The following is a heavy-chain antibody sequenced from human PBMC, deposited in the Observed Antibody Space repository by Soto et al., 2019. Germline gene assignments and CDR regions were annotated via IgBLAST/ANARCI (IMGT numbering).Heavy chain of an antibody. CDR1: GFMFSSFA. D-gene: IGHD2-2*01. CDR3: AKDSKSVSVSAARVYGMDV. CDR2: TRSNGEHT. V-gene: IGHV3-23*01. Sequence: GGSLRLSCAGSGFMFSSFAMTWVRQAPGKGLEWVSTTRSNGEHTYYTDSVKGRFTVSRDNSKNTLFLEMSSLRAEDSAIYYCAKDSKSVSVSAARVYGMDVWGQGTTVTVSS. J-gene: IGHJ6*02.